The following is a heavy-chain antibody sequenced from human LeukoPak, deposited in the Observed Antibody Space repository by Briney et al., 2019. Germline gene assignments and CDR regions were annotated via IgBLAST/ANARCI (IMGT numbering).Heavy chain of an antibody. Sequence: PSETLSLTCTVSGGSNSSYYWSWIRQPPGKGLEWIGYIYYSGSTNYNPSLKSRVTISVDTSKNQFSLKLSSVTAADTAVYYCARELVATVVTPDAFDIWGQGTMVTVSS. CDR3: ARELVATVVTPDAFDI. D-gene: IGHD4-23*01. CDR2: IYYSGST. J-gene: IGHJ3*02. V-gene: IGHV4-59*01. CDR1: GGSNSSYY.